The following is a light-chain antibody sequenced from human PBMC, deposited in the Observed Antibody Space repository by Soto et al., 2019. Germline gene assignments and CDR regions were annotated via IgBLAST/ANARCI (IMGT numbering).Light chain of an antibody. J-gene: IGKJ5*01. CDR3: QQYGSSPIT. V-gene: IGKV3-20*01. CDR2: GAS. CDR1: QSVSSN. Sequence: IVMTQSPATLSVSPGERATLSCRASQSVSSNLAWYQQKPGQAPRLLIFGASIRATGVPARFSGSGSGTDFTLTISRLEPEDFAVYYCQQYGSSPITFGQGTRLEI.